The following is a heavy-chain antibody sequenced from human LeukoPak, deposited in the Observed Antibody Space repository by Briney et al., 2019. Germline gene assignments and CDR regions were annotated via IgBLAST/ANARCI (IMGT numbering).Heavy chain of an antibody. J-gene: IGHJ1*01. CDR3: TTDHYYGSGFYFLYEYFQH. Sequence: GGSLRLSCAASGFTFFEAWMSWVRQAPGKGLEWVGSIKRKSDGATTEYAAPVKGRFTISRDDSEKTLYLQMNSLQTEDTAVYYCTTDHYYGSGFYFLYEYFQHWGQGTLVTVSA. CDR1: GFTFFEAW. D-gene: IGHD3-10*01. V-gene: IGHV3-15*01. CDR2: IKRKSDGATT.